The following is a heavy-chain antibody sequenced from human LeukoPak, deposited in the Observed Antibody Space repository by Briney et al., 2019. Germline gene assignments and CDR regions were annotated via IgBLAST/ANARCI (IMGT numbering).Heavy chain of an antibody. CDR1: GFTFSSYA. D-gene: IGHD1-26*01. Sequence: PGGSLRLSCAASGFTFSSYAVSWVRQAPGKGLEWVSAISGSGGSTYYADSVKGRFTISRDNSKNTLYLQMNSLRAEDTAVYYCAKGHSGSPSHYFDYWGQGTLVTVSS. J-gene: IGHJ4*02. CDR2: ISGSGGST. CDR3: AKGHSGSPSHYFDY. V-gene: IGHV3-23*01.